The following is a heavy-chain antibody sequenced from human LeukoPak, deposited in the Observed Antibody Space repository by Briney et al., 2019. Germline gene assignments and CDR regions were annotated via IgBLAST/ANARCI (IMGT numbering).Heavy chain of an antibody. CDR3: AKVSPDSSSWLGYYYYYMDV. D-gene: IGHD6-13*01. CDR2: ISGSGGST. V-gene: IGHV3-23*01. CDR1: GFTFSSYA. Sequence: GGPLRLSCAASGFTFSSYAMSWVRQAPGKGLEWVSAISGSGGSTYYADSVKGRFTISRDNSKNTLYLQMNSLRAEDTAVYYCAKVSPDSSSWLGYYYYYMDVWGKGTTVTVSS. J-gene: IGHJ6*03.